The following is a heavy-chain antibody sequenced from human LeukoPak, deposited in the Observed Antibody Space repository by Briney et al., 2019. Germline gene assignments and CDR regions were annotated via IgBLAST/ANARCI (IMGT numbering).Heavy chain of an antibody. CDR2: IYPGDSDT. CDR3: ARQNYYAMDV. V-gene: IGHV5-51*01. CDR1: GYSFTNYW. Sequence: GESLKISCKGSGYSFTNYWIGWVRQMSGKGLEWMGIIYPGDSDTRYSPSFQGQVTISADKSINTAYLQWSSLKASDTAMYYCARQNYYAMDVWGQGTTVTVSS. J-gene: IGHJ6*02.